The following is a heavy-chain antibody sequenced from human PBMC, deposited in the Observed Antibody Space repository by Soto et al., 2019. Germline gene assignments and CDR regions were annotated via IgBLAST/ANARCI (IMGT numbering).Heavy chain of an antibody. Sequence: EVQLLESGGGLVQPGGSLRLSCAASGFTFSSFAMNWVRQAPGKGLEWVSGITGGGDSTFYADSVKGRFTISRVQSKNTVYLQMNSLRAEDTAVYYCVKKIAGTTTSGAYWYFDLWGLGTLVTVSS. CDR2: ITGGGDST. CDR3: VKKIAGTTTSGAYWYFDL. J-gene: IGHJ2*01. D-gene: IGHD1-26*01. V-gene: IGHV3-23*01. CDR1: GFTFSSFA.